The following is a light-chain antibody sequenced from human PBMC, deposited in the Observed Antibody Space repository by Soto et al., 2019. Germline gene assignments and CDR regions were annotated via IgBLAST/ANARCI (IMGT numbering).Light chain of an antibody. V-gene: IGKV3-20*01. CDR1: QTIRSNY. CDR2: GAS. CDR3: QQYGSSPWT. Sequence: ETVLTQSPGTLSLSPGERATLSCRASQTIRSNYLAWYRQTPGQAPRLLIYGASNRATGIADSFSGSGSGTDFTLIISRLEPADFALYYCQQYGSSPWTFGQGTKVEIK. J-gene: IGKJ1*01.